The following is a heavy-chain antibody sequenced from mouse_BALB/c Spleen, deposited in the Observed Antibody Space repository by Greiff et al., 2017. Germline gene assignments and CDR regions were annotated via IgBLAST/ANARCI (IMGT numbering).Heavy chain of an antibody. CDR3: ARRDYDYDGRRRDGLDY. CDR1: GYTFTSYT. D-gene: IGHD2-4*01. CDR2: INPSSGYT. Sequence: VQLQQSGAELARPGASVKMSCKASGYTFTSYTMHWVKQRPGQGLEWIGYINPSSGYTNYNQKFKDKATLTADKSSSTAYMQLSSLTSEDSAVYYCARRDYDYDGRRRDGLDYWGQGTSVTVSS. V-gene: IGHV1-4*01. J-gene: IGHJ4*01.